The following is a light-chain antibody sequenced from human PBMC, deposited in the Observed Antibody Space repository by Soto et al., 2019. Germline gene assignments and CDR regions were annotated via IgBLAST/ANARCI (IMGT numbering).Light chain of an antibody. V-gene: IGLV2-18*01. CDR2: DVT. CDR1: SSDVGSYSR. CDR3: GLYTLSDTVI. Sequence: QSALTQPPSVSGSPGQSVTISCTGTSSDVGSYSRVSWYQQSPGTSPKLLIYDVTKRPLGVSDRFSGSKSGNTASLTISGLQTDDEADYYCGLYTLSDTVILGGGTKLTVL. J-gene: IGLJ2*01.